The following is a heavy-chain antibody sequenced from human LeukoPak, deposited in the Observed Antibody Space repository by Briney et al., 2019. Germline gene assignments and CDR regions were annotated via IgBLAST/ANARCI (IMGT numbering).Heavy chain of an antibody. J-gene: IGHJ4*02. V-gene: IGHV3-53*01. Sequence: HAGGSPRLSCAASGFTVSSNYMSWVRQAPGKGLEWVSVIYSGGSTYYADSVKGRFTISRDNFKNTLYLQMNSLRAEDTAVYYCASQASRNYDATYYFDYWGQGTLVTVSS. CDR1: GFTVSSNY. CDR3: ASQASRNYDATYYFDY. CDR2: IYSGGST. D-gene: IGHD3-22*01.